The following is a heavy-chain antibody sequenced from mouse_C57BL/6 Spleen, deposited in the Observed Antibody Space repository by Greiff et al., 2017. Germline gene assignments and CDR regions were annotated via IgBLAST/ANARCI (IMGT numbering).Heavy chain of an antibody. D-gene: IGHD1-1*01. J-gene: IGHJ2*01. Sequence: QVQLQQPGAELVMPGASVKLSCKASGYTFTSYWMHWVKQRPGQGLEWIGEIHPSDSYTNYNQKFKGKSTLTVDKSSSTAYMQLSSLTSEDSAVYYCARKKEKSYDYFDYWGQGTTLTVSS. CDR1: GYTFTSYW. V-gene: IGHV1-69*01. CDR2: IHPSDSYT. CDR3: ARKKEKSYDYFDY.